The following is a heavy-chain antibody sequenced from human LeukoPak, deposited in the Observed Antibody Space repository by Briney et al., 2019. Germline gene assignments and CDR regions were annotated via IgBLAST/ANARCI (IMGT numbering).Heavy chain of an antibody. V-gene: IGHV1-69*05. CDR1: GGSFRSST. Sequence: GASVKVSCKASGGSFRSSTFAWVRQAPGRGLEWMGGIIPIFGTANYALEFQGRATITTDESTSTAYMELSSLRSEDTAMYYCARGPLHVALSSGSLKWLDPWGQGSLVTVSS. CDR3: ARGPLHVALSSGSLKWLDP. J-gene: IGHJ5*02. D-gene: IGHD3-3*01. CDR2: IIPIFGTA.